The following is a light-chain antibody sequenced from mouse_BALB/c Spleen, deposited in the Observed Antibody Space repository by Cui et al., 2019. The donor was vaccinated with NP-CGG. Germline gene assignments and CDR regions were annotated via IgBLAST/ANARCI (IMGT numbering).Light chain of an antibody. V-gene: IGLV1*01. CDR1: TGAVTTSNY. CDR2: GTN. Sequence: QAVVTQESALTTSPGETVTLTCRSSTGAVTTSNYANWVQVKPDHLFTGLIGGTNNRAPGVPARFSGSLIGDKAALTITGAQTEDEAIYFCALLYSNHWVFGGGTKLTVL. J-gene: IGLJ1*01. CDR3: ALLYSNHWV.